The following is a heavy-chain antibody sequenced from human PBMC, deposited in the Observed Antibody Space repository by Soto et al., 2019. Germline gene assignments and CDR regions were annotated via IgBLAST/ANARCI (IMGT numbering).Heavy chain of an antibody. CDR2: IYSGGST. V-gene: IGHV3-53*01. D-gene: IGHD2-2*01. CDR1: GFTVSSNY. CDR3: ARVIKYQLLYYYYYYMDV. J-gene: IGHJ6*03. Sequence: VGSLRLSCAASGFTVSSNYMSWVRQAPGKGLEWVSVIYSGGSTYYADSVKGRFTISRDNSKNTLYLQMNSLRAEDTAVYYCARVIKYQLLYYYYYYMDVWGKGTTVTVSS.